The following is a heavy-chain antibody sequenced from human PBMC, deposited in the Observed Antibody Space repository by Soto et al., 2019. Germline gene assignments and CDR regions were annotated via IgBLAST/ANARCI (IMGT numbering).Heavy chain of an antibody. V-gene: IGHV4-31*03. CDR3: AREKAARFGWFDP. CDR1: GGSISSGGYY. D-gene: IGHD6-6*01. CDR2: IYDSGST. Sequence: SETLSLTCTVSGGSISSGGYYWSWIRQHPGKGLEWVGYIYDSGSTYDNPSLNTRVTISIDTSKKKFSLKLSSVTAADTAVYYCAREKAARFGWFDPWGQGTLVTVSS. J-gene: IGHJ5*02.